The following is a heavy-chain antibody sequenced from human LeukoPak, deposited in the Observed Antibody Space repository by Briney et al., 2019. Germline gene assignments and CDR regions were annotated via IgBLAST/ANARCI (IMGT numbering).Heavy chain of an antibody. J-gene: IGHJ6*04. V-gene: IGHV3-48*03. CDR3: AELGITMIGGV. CDR1: GFTFSSYE. D-gene: IGHD3-10*02. CDR2: ISSSGSTI. Sequence: GGSLRLSCAASGFTFSSYEMNWVRQAPGKGLEWVSYISSSGSTIYYADSVKGRFTISRDNAKNSLYLRMNSLRAEDAAVYYCAELGITMIGGVWGKGTTVTISS.